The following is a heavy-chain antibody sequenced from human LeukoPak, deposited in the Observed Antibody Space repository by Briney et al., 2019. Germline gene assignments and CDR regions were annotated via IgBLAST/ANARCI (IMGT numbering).Heavy chain of an antibody. CDR2: SYYSGST. Sequence: SETLSLTCTVSGGSITSSNYYWGWIRQPPGKGLEWIGSSYYSGSTNYNPSLKSRVTISVDTSKNQFSLKLSSVTAADTAVYYCVYYYGSGSVEYWGQGTLVTVSS. V-gene: IGHV4-39*01. CDR1: GGSITSSNYY. J-gene: IGHJ4*02. D-gene: IGHD3-10*01. CDR3: VYYYGSGSVEY.